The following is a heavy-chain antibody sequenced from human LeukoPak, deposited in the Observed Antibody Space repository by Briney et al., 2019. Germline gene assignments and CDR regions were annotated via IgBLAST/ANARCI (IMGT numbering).Heavy chain of an antibody. CDR1: GFPFGDFS. J-gene: IGHJ4*02. Sequence: PGGSLRLSCATSGFPFGDFSMTWVRQAPGKGLEWISTTNSGGTTTYYAESVKGRFTISRDNFKNALYLQMSSLRVEDTAIYYCAKQSYARSLGEGGPGTLVTVSS. V-gene: IGHV3-23*01. CDR2: TNSGGTTT. D-gene: IGHD3-10*02. CDR3: AKQSYARSLGE.